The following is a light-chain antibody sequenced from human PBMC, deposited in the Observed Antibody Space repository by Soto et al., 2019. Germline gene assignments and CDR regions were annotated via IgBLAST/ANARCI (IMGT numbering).Light chain of an antibody. Sequence: QSVLTQPPSASGTPGQRVTISCSGSSSNIGSNTVNWYQQLPGTAPKLLIYSNNQRPSGVPDRFSGSKSGTSASLAISGLQSEDEADYYCAAWDDSLHGYVFGTGTKVTV. CDR2: SNN. V-gene: IGLV1-44*01. CDR1: SSNIGSNT. CDR3: AAWDDSLHGYV. J-gene: IGLJ1*01.